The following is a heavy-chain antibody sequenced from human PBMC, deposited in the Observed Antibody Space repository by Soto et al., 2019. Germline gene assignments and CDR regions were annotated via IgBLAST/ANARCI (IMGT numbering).Heavy chain of an antibody. D-gene: IGHD2-15*01. CDR1: AFAFRDYY. CDR2: ISNGGITV. J-gene: IGHJ3*02. CDR3: VMSFLGVGDAFDI. Sequence: QVQLVESGGALVTPGGSLRLSCAASAFAFRDYYMSWLRQAPGKGLEWVAYISNGGITVYYADSVKGRFTISRDNARNSMSLQMKSLRVDDTAVYYCVMSFLGVGDAFDIWGEGTTVTVSS. V-gene: IGHV3-11*01.